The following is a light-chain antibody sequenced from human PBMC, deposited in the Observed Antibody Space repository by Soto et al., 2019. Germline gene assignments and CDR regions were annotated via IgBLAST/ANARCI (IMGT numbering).Light chain of an antibody. J-gene: IGLJ1*01. Sequence: QSVLTKPASVSLSPGQSITISCTGTSSDVGGYNYVSWYQQHPGKAPKLMIYEVSNRPSGVSNRFSGSKSGNTASLTISGLQAEDEADYYCSSYTSSSTLYVFGTGTKVTVL. CDR1: SSDVGGYNY. CDR3: SSYTSSSTLYV. V-gene: IGLV2-14*01. CDR2: EVS.